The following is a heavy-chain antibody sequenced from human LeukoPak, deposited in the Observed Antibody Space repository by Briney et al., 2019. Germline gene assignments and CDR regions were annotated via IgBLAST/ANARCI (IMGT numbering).Heavy chain of an antibody. V-gene: IGHV4-34*01. J-gene: IGHJ4*02. Sequence: SETLSLTCAVYGASFSGYYWSWIRQPPGKGLEWIGEISHSGSTNYNPSLKSRVTISVDTSKNQFSLKLYSVAAADTAVFYCARLQDYFFDYWGQGILVTVSP. D-gene: IGHD4-11*01. CDR1: GASFSGYY. CDR2: ISHSGST. CDR3: ARLQDYFFDY.